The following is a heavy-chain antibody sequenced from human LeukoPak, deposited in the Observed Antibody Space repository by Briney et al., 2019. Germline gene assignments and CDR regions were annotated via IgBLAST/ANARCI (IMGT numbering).Heavy chain of an antibody. J-gene: IGHJ3*02. CDR2: INPNSGGT. V-gene: IGHV1-2*04. CDR1: GYTFTGYY. Sequence: ASVKVSCKASGYTFTGYYMHWVRQAPGQGLEWMGWINPNSGGTDYAQKFQGWVTMTRDTSISTAYMELSRLRSDVTAVYYCARDADDYGDYVNAFDIWGQGTMVTVSS. CDR3: ARDADDYGDYVNAFDI. D-gene: IGHD4-17*01.